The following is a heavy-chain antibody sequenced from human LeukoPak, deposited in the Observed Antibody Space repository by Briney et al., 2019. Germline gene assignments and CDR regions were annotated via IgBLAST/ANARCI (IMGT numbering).Heavy chain of an antibody. D-gene: IGHD3-3*01. V-gene: IGHV4-61*02. J-gene: IGHJ5*02. CDR1: GGSISSSSFY. Sequence: PSETLSLTCTVSGGSISSSSFYWGWIRQPAGKGLEWIGRIYTSGSTNYNPSLKSRVTISVDTSKNQFSLKLSSVTAADTAVYYCARESTMAIFGVVWPTLFDPWGQGTLVTVSS. CDR3: ARESTMAIFGVVWPTLFDP. CDR2: IYTSGST.